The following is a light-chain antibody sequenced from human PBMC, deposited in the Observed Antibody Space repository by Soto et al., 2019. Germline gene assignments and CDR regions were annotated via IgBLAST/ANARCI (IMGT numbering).Light chain of an antibody. V-gene: IGKV3-11*01. CDR3: QQRSSWIT. CDR2: DAS. J-gene: IGKJ5*01. CDR1: QSISSS. Sequence: IVLTQSPTTLSLWPGETAVLSCRASQSISSSLSWYQQRPGQAPRLLIYDASNRAPGIPARFSGSGSGTVFTLTNSSLEPEDFALYYCQQRSSWITFGQGTRLEIE.